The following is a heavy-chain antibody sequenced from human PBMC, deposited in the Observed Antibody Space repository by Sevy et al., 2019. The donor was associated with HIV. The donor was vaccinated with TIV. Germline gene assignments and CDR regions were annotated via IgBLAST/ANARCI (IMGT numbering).Heavy chain of an antibody. CDR1: GYTFTSYG. CDR2: ISAYNGNT. V-gene: IGHV1-18*01. Sequence: ASVKVSCKASGYTFTSYGISWVRQAPGQGLEWMGWISAYNGNTNYAQKLQGRATMTTDTSTSTAYMELRSLRPDDTAVYYCATRTDAVTDTSNNWFAPWGQGTLVTASS. CDR3: ATRTDAVTDTSNNWFAP. D-gene: IGHD6-19*01. J-gene: IGHJ5*02.